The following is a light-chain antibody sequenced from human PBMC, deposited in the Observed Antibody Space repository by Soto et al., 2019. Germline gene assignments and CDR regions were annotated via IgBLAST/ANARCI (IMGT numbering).Light chain of an antibody. J-gene: IGKJ1*01. CDR1: QSISRN. CDR2: AAS. CDR3: QQYNNWPLT. V-gene: IGKV3-15*01. Sequence: EIVMTQSPATLSVSPGEGATLSCRASQSISRNLAWYQQKPGQAPRLLIYAASTRATGLPARFSGSGSGTEFTLTISSLQSEDFAVYSCQQYNNWPLTFGQGTKVEVK.